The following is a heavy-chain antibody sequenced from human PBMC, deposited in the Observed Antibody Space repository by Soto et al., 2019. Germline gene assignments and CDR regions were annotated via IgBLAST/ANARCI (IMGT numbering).Heavy chain of an antibody. D-gene: IGHD6-19*01. CDR2: IYHSGST. V-gene: IGHV4-30-2*01. Sequence: QLQLQESGSGLVKPSQTLSLTCAVSGGSISSGGSSWSWIRQPPGKGLEWIGYIYHSGSTYYNPSLTSRVTISVDRSKNQFSLKLSSVTPADTAVYYCARAGDSSGPVALGYWGQGTLVTVSS. CDR3: ARAGDSSGPVALGY. J-gene: IGHJ4*02. CDR1: GGSISSGGSS.